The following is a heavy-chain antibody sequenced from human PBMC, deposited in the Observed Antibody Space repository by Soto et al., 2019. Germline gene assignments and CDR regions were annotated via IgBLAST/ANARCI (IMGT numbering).Heavy chain of an antibody. D-gene: IGHD1-1*01. CDR1: GYTFTSYG. CDR2: ISAYNGNT. J-gene: IGHJ6*02. CDR3: ARDGRWNGVGYYYYGMDV. V-gene: IGHV1-18*04. Sequence: QVQLVQSGAEVKKPGASVKVSCKASGYTFTSYGISWVRQAPGQGLEWMGWISAYNGNTNYAQKLQGRVTMTTDTSTSTAYMELRRLRSDDTAVYSCARDGRWNGVGYYYYGMDVWGQGTTVTVSS.